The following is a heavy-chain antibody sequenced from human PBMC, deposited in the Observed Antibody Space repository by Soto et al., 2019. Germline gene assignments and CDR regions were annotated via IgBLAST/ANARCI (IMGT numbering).Heavy chain of an antibody. J-gene: IGHJ6*03. V-gene: IGHV1-69*02. CDR3: ASEPPSIAARLYYYYYYMDV. D-gene: IGHD6-6*01. CDR1: GGTFSSYT. Sequence: SVKVSCKASGGTFSSYTISWVRQAPGQGLEWMGRIIPILGIANYAQKFQGRVTITADKSTSTAYMELSSLRSEDTAVYYCASEPPSIAARLYYYYYYMDVWGKGTTVTVSS. CDR2: IIPILGIA.